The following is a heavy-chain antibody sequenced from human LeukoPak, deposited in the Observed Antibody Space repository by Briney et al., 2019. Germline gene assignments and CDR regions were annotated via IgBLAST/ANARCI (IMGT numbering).Heavy chain of an antibody. D-gene: IGHD1-14*01. CDR2: IYYRGST. V-gene: IGHV4-59*01. J-gene: IGHJ3*02. CDR3: ARDQPERVDGAFDI. CDR1: GGSISSYY. Sequence: PSETLSLTCTVSGGSISSYYWSWIRQPPGKGLEWIGYIYYRGSTSYNPSLKSRLTISVDTSKNRFSLKLSSVTAADTAVYYCARDQPERVDGAFDIWGQGTKVIVSS.